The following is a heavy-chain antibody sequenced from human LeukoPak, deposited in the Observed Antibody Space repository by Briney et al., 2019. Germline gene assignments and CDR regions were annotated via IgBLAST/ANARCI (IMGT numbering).Heavy chain of an antibody. CDR1: GFIFDDYG. CDR3: VRDLRTDYAFDS. V-gene: IGHV3-20*04. J-gene: IGHJ4*02. D-gene: IGHD4/OR15-4a*01. CDR2: INWDGYRK. Sequence: GGSLRLSCAASGFIFDDYGMTWVRQGPGTGLEWVSGINWDGYRKGYAKSVRGRFAISRDNAKSTLYLQMNSLRPEDTALYYCVRDLRTDYAFDSWGQGTLVTVSS.